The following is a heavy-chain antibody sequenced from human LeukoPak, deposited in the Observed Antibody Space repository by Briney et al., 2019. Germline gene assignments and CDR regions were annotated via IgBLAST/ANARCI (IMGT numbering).Heavy chain of an antibody. CDR3: ARVQVAGPLDY. J-gene: IGHJ4*02. D-gene: IGHD6-19*01. Sequence: PSETLSLTCAVYGGSFSGYYWSWIRQPPGKGLEWIGEINHSGSTNYNPSLKSRVTISVDTSKNQFSLKMRPVTAADTAVYYCARVQVAGPLDYWGQGTLVTVSS. V-gene: IGHV4-34*01. CDR1: GGSFSGYY. CDR2: INHSGST.